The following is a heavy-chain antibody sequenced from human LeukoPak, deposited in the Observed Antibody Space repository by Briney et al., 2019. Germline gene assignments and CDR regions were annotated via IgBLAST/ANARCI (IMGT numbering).Heavy chain of an antibody. CDR3: AREATGTLYY. CDR1: VFTVSSNY. J-gene: IGHJ4*02. V-gene: IGHV3-66*01. Sequence: AGGSLRLSCAASVFTVSSNYMSWVRQAPGKGLEWVSIIYSGGSTYYADSVKGRFTISRDNSKNTLYLQMNSLRAEDTAVYYCAREATGTLYYWGQGSLVTVSS. CDR2: IYSGGST. D-gene: IGHD1-1*01.